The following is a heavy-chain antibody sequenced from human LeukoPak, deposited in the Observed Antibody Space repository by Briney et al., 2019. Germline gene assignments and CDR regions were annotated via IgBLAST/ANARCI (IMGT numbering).Heavy chain of an antibody. D-gene: IGHD2-8*01. CDR1: GFTFTSYT. CDR2: ITSSSSTI. Sequence: GGSLRLSCAASGFTFTSYTMSWVRQAPGKGLEWVSYITSSSSTIYYADSVKGRFTISRDNAKNSLYLQMNSLRAEDTAVYYCARGPGYPNGLDIWGQGTMVTVSS. CDR3: ARGPGYPNGLDI. V-gene: IGHV3-48*01. J-gene: IGHJ3*02.